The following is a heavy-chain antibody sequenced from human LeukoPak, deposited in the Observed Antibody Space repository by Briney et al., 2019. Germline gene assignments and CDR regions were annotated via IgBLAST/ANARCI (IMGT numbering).Heavy chain of an antibody. V-gene: IGHV1-69*10. CDR3: ARDDYGDYGDAFDI. D-gene: IGHD4-17*01. Sequence: ASVKVSCKASGGTFSSYAINWVRQAPGQGLEWMGGIIPILGIANYAQKFQGRVTITADKSTSTAYMELSSLRSEDTAVYYCARDDYGDYGDAFDIWGQGTMVTVSS. CDR1: GGTFSSYA. J-gene: IGHJ3*02. CDR2: IIPILGIA.